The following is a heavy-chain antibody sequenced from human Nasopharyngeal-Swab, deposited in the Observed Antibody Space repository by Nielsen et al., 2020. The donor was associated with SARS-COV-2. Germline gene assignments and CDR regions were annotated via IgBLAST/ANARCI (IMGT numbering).Heavy chain of an antibody. Sequence: ASVKVSCKASGYTFTSYAMNWVRQAPGQGLEWMGRINTNTGNPTYAQGFTGRFVFSLDTSVSTAYLQISSLKAEDTAVYYCARDGYFDWLALSWFDPWGQGTLVTVSS. D-gene: IGHD3-9*01. CDR3: ARDGYFDWLALSWFDP. J-gene: IGHJ5*02. CDR1: GYTFTSYA. CDR2: INTNTGNP. V-gene: IGHV7-4-1*02.